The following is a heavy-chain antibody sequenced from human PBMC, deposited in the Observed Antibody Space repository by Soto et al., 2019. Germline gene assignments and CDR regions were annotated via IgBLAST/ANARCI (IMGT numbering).Heavy chain of an antibody. D-gene: IGHD7-27*01. CDR1: EFTFRGYW. V-gene: IGHV3-74*01. CDR3: ASSLLTPFDY. J-gene: IGHJ4*02. Sequence: GGSQRLSCEASEFTFRGYWMHWVRQAPGKGLVWVSRINSDGSSTSYADSVKGRFPISRDNAKNTLYLQMNSLRAENTAVYYCASSLLTPFDYWGQGTLVTVSS. CDR2: INSDGSST.